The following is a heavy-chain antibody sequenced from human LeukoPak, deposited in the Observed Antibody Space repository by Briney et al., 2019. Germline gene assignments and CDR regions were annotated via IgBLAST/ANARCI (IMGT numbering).Heavy chain of an antibody. J-gene: IGHJ4*02. CDR3: ARGTQGIAAAGTRPLFGFDY. CDR1: GVSFRGFY. CDR2: INHSGST. V-gene: IGHV4-34*01. D-gene: IGHD6-13*01. Sequence: SETLSLTCAVYGVSFRGFYWSWLRQPPGQGLEWSGEINHSGSTNYNPSLKSRITISVDTTKNQYPLKLSSVSAADTAVYYCARGTQGIAAAGTRPLFGFDYWGQGTLVTVSS.